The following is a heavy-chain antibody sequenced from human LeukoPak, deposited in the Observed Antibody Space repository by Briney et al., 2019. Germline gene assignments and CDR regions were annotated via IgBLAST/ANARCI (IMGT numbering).Heavy chain of an antibody. J-gene: IGHJ4*02. V-gene: IGHV3-23*01. CDR1: GFTFSNYA. CDR2: ISGSGGTT. D-gene: IGHD2-2*01. Sequence: PGGSLRLSCAAAGFTFSNYAMSWVRQAPGKGLEWVSGISGSGGTTFYADSVKGRFTISRDNSKNTLYLQMNSLTAGDTPVYYCANRVVPDATFDFWGQGTLVTVSS. CDR3: ANRVVPDATFDF.